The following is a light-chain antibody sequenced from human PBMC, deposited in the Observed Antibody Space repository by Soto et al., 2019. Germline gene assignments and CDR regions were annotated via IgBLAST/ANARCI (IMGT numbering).Light chain of an antibody. CDR3: HPYDTYWT. CDR2: KAS. Sequence: QMTHSPATLSASVRDRVIITLRASQSISDWLAWYQQKPGKAPNLLIYKASSLKSGVPSRFSGSGSGTEFTLTISSLQPDDFPTYYCHPYDTYWTFGQGTKVDIK. CDR1: QSISDW. J-gene: IGKJ1*01. V-gene: IGKV1-5*03.